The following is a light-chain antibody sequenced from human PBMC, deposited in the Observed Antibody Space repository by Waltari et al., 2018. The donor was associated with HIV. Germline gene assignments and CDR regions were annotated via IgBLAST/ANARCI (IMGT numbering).Light chain of an antibody. CDR2: DAS. Sequence: DIQMTQSPSSLSASVGDRVTITCQASQDISNYLNWYQQKPGKAHKPLIYDASNLETGVPSRFSGSGSGTDFTFTISSLQPEDIATYYCQQYDNLPRTFGQGTKLEIK. CDR1: QDISNY. CDR3: QQYDNLPRT. J-gene: IGKJ2*01. V-gene: IGKV1-33*01.